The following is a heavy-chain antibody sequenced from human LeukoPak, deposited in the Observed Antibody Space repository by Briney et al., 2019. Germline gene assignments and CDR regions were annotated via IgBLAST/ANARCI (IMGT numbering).Heavy chain of an antibody. D-gene: IGHD3-22*01. CDR3: AREMRYYDSSGYSFGADAFDI. CDR1: GGSISSYY. J-gene: IGHJ3*02. V-gene: IGHV4-59*01. Sequence: PSETLSLTCTVSGGSISSYYWSWIRQPPGKGLEWIGYIYYSGSTNYNPSFKSRVTISVDTSKNQFSLKLSSVTAADTAVYYCAREMRYYDSSGYSFGADAFDIWGQGTMVTVSS. CDR2: IYYSGST.